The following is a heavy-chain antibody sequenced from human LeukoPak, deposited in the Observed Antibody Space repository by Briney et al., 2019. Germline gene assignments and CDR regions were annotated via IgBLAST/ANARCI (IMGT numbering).Heavy chain of an antibody. CDR1: GFTFSRYW. Sequence: GGSLRLSCAASGFTFSRYWMHWARQAPGKGLVWVSRINSDGSYTSYADFVKGRFTFSRDNARDTLYLQMNSLRAEDTAVYYCARDGDGYNFDFWGQGALVTVSS. V-gene: IGHV3-74*01. CDR2: INSDGSYT. CDR3: ARDGDGYNFDF. D-gene: IGHD5-24*01. J-gene: IGHJ4*02.